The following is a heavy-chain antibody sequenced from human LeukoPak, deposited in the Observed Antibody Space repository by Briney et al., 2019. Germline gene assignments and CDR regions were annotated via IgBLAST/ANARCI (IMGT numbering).Heavy chain of an antibody. Sequence: GGSLRLSCAASGFTFSSYSMNWVRQAPGKGLEWVSYISSSSSTTYYADSVKGRFTISRDQANNTLYLQMNTLRDEDTAVYYCARGPRYSFYWGQGTLVSVSS. CDR1: GFTFSSYS. J-gene: IGHJ4*02. CDR2: ISSSSSTT. V-gene: IGHV3-48*02. CDR3: ARGPRYSFY. D-gene: IGHD6-13*01.